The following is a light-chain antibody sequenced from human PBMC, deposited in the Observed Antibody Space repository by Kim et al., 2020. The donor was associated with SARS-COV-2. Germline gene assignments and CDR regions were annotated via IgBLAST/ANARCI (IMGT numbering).Light chain of an antibody. J-gene: IGLJ1*01. CDR3: AAWDDRLSSYI. CDR1: SSNIGSNS. CDR2: RNN. V-gene: IGLV1-47*01. Sequence: ELTQPPSASGTSGQRVTISCSGSSSNIGSNSVYWYQQLPGTAPKLLIHRNNQRPSGVPDRFSGSKSGTSASLAISGLRSEDETDYYCAAWDDRLSSYIFGTGTKVTVL.